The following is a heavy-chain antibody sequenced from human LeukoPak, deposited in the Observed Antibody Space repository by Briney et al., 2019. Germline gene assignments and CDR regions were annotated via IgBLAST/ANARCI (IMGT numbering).Heavy chain of an antibody. CDR3: ARDHRRVDAFDY. CDR2: ISSSSSYI. CDR1: GFTFSGSA. D-gene: IGHD3-9*01. J-gene: IGHJ4*02. Sequence: PGGSLRLSCAASGFTFSGSAIHWVRQAPGKGLEWVSSISSSSSYIYYADSVKGRFTISRDNAKNSLYLQMNSLRAEDTAVYYCARDHRRVDAFDYWGQGTLVTVSS. V-gene: IGHV3-21*01.